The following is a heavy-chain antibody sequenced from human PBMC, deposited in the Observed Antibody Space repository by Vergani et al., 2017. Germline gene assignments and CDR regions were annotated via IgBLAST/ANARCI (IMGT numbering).Heavy chain of an antibody. V-gene: IGHV3-9*01. Sequence: VQPVESGGGVVQPGGSLRLSCAASGFTFDDYVMHRVRPAPGKGLEWVSGIRWYSGSIGHPDSVKGRFTISGDNANNSLYLQMNSLRAEDTALYYCAKDITGGGLLRYFQHWGQGTLVTVSS. CDR2: IRWYSGSI. CDR3: AKDITGGGLLRYFQH. J-gene: IGHJ1*01. CDR1: GFTFDDYV. D-gene: IGHD1-26*01.